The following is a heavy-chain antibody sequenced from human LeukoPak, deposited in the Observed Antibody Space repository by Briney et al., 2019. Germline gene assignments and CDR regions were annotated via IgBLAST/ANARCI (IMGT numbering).Heavy chain of an antibody. D-gene: IGHD5-12*01. CDR2: INPNSGGT. J-gene: IGHJ4*02. CDR3: ARDMADIVATIQDY. CDR1: GYTFNGYY. V-gene: IGHV1-2*02. Sequence: ASVKVSCKASGYTFNGYYMHWVRQAPRQGLEWMGWINPNSGGTNYAQKFQGRVTMTRDTSISTAYMELSRLRSDDTAVYYCARDMADIVATIQDYWGQGTLVTVSS.